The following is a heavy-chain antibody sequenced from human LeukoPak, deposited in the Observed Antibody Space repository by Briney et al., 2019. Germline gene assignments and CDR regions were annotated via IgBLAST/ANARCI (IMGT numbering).Heavy chain of an antibody. Sequence: PSETLSLTCTVSGGSISSYYWSWIRQPPGKGLEWIGYIYYSGSTNYNPSLKSRVTISVDTSKNQFSLKLSSVTAADTAVYYCARAEYYYDSSGYSGQFDPWGQGTLVTVSS. V-gene: IGHV4-59*01. CDR2: IYYSGST. J-gene: IGHJ5*02. D-gene: IGHD3-22*01. CDR1: GGSISSYY. CDR3: ARAEYYYDSSGYSGQFDP.